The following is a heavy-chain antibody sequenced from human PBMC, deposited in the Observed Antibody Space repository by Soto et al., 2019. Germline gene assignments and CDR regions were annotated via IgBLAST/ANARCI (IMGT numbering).Heavy chain of an antibody. V-gene: IGHV3-23*01. CDR1: GFTISTYA. J-gene: IGHJ4*02. D-gene: IGHD1-26*01. Sequence: GGSLRLSCAGSGFTISTYAMSWVRQAPGKGLEWVSAISGSGGSTYYADSVKGRFTISRDNSKNTLYLQMNSLRAEDTAVYYCASGPYSGNYFPFDYWGQGTQVTVSS. CDR2: ISGSGGST. CDR3: ASGPYSGNYFPFDY.